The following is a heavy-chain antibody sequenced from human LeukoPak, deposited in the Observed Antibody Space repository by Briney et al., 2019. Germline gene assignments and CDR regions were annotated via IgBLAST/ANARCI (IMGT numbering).Heavy chain of an antibody. Sequence: PGGSLRLSCAASGFTFSSYAMSWVRQAPGKGLEWVSAISGSGGSTYYADSVKGRFTISRDNSKNTLYLQMNSLRAEDTAVYYCARAVPARRKSYYYYYYMDVWGKGTTVTVSS. CDR2: ISGSGGST. CDR3: ARAVPARRKSYYYYYYMDV. D-gene: IGHD4-17*01. CDR1: GFTFSSYA. J-gene: IGHJ6*03. V-gene: IGHV3-23*01.